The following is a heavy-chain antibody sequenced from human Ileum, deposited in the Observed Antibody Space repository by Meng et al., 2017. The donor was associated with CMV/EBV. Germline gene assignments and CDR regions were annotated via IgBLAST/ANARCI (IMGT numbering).Heavy chain of an antibody. Sequence: SVKVSCKASGGTFSSYAISWVRQAPGQGLEGMGGIIPIFGTANYAQKFQGRVTITTDESTSTAYMELSSLRSEDTAVYYCARLEVVGATRWFDYWGQGTLVTVSS. V-gene: IGHV1-69*05. CDR1: GGTFSSYA. CDR3: ARLEVVGATRWFDY. CDR2: IIPIFGTA. D-gene: IGHD1-26*01. J-gene: IGHJ4*02.